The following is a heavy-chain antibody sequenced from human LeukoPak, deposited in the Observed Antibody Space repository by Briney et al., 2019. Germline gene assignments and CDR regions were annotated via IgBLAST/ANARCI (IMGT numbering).Heavy chain of an antibody. V-gene: IGHV4-34*01. CDR2: INHSGST. D-gene: IGHD3-10*01. J-gene: IGHJ3*02. CDR3: ARDRGVLWFGEYDAFDI. CDR1: GGSFSGYY. Sequence: SETLSLTCAVYGGSFSGYYWSWIRQPPGKGLEWIGEINHSGSTNYNPSLKSRVTISVDTSKNQFSLKLSSVTAADTAVYYCARDRGVLWFGEYDAFDIWGQGTMVTVSS.